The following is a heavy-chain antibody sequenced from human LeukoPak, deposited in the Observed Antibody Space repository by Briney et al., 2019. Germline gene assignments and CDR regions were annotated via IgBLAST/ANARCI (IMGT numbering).Heavy chain of an antibody. CDR3: ARDPLVPGVYFDY. J-gene: IGHJ4*02. D-gene: IGHD2-2*01. CDR2: IYSGGST. Sequence: PGGSLRLSFAASGFTVSSYYMSWVRQAPGKGLEWVSTIYSGGSTFYADSVKGRFTISRDKSKNTLYLQMNSLRAEDTAVYYCARDPLVPGVYFDYWGQGTLVTVSS. CDR1: GFTVSSYY. V-gene: IGHV3-53*01.